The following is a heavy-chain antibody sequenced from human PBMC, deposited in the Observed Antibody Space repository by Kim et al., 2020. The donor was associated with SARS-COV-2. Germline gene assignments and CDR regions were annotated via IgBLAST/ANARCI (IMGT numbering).Heavy chain of an antibody. Sequence: ASVKVSCKASGYIFTNFAIGWVRQAPGQGLEWMGWISTYSGNTNYAQKFQGRVIMTTDTSTNTVYMDLRSLSSDDTPVYYCARTDWVRFNYFFDLLGRGT. CDR2: ISTYSGNT. V-gene: IGHV1-18*04. CDR1: GYIFTNFA. D-gene: IGHD4-4*01. CDR3: ARTDWVRFNYFFDL. J-gene: IGHJ2*01.